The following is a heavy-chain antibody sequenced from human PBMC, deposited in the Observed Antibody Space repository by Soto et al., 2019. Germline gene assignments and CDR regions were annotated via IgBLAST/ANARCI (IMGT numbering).Heavy chain of an antibody. J-gene: IGHJ6*02. Sequence: GESQKISCKGSGYSFTSYWSGWVRQMPGKGLEWMGIIYPGDSDTRYSPSFQGQVTISADKSISTAYLQWSSLKASDTAMYYCARLAGTGNYYYYGMDVWGQGTTVTVSS. CDR2: IYPGDSDT. CDR1: GYSFTSYW. D-gene: IGHD6-19*01. V-gene: IGHV5-51*01. CDR3: ARLAGTGNYYYYGMDV.